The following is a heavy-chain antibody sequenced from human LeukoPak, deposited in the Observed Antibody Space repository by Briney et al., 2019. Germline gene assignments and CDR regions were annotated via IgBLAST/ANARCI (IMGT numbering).Heavy chain of an antibody. Sequence: SQTLSLTCAISGDSVSSNSAAWNWIRQSPSRGLEWLGRTYYRSKWYNDYAVSVKSRITINPDTSKNQFSLQLNSVTPEDTAVYYCARERQFSRGWIAAAGDLDYWGQGTLVTVSS. J-gene: IGHJ4*02. CDR2: TYYRSKWYN. D-gene: IGHD6-13*01. CDR3: ARERQFSRGWIAAAGDLDY. V-gene: IGHV6-1*01. CDR1: GDSVSSNSAA.